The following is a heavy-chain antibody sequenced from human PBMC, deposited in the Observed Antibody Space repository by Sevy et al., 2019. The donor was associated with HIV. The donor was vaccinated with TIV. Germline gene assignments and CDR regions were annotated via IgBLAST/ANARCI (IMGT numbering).Heavy chain of an antibody. V-gene: IGHV3-30*04. D-gene: IGHD1-26*01. CDR3: ARKWEIHAFDI. CDR1: GFTFSNYA. Sequence: GGSLRLSCAASGFTFSNYAMHWVRQAPGKGLEWVAVISFDGNNKDYADSVKGRFTISRDNSKNTLYLQMNSLRAEDTAMYYCARKWEIHAFDIWGQGTMVTVSS. J-gene: IGHJ3*02. CDR2: ISFDGNNK.